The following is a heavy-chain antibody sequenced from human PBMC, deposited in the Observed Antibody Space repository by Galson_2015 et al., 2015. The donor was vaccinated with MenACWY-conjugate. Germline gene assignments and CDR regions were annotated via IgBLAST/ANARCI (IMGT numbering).Heavy chain of an antibody. D-gene: IGHD1-7*01. J-gene: IGHJ4*02. V-gene: IGHV3-48*01. CDR2: ISSSSSTI. CDR1: GFTFSSYS. CDR3: AREGRRNYGDY. Sequence: SLRLSCAASGFTFSSYSMNWVRQAPGKGLEWVSYISSSSSTIYYADSVKGRFTISRDNAKNSLYLQMNSLRAEDTAVYYCAREGRRNYGDYWGQGTLVTVSS.